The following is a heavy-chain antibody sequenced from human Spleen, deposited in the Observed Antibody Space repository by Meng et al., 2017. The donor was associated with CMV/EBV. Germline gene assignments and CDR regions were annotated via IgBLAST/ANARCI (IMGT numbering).Heavy chain of an antibody. Sequence: GGSLRLSCAASGFTFSSYEMNWVRQAPGKGLEWVSYISDSGNTIYYADSVKGRFTVSRDNAKNSLYLQMNSLKAEDTAVYYCARDVGEWLPLNWGQGTLVTVSS. CDR3: ARDVGEWLPLN. D-gene: IGHD3-10*01. J-gene: IGHJ4*02. V-gene: IGHV3-48*03. CDR1: GFTFSSYE. CDR2: ISDSGNTI.